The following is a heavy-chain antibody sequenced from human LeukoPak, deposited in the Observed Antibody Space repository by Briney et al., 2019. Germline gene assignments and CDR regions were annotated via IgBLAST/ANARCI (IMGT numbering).Heavy chain of an antibody. CDR1: GFTLYSYA. V-gene: IGHV3-30*18. CDR2: VSYDGTNK. D-gene: IGHD6-19*01. J-gene: IGHJ4*02. CDR3: AKDAFSSGWSYFDY. Sequence: EPGGSLRLSCAASGFTLYSYAMHWVRQAPGKGREWVAAVSYDGTNKYYADSVKGRFTISRDNSKNTLDLQMNSLRAEDTAVYYCAKDAFSSGWSYFDYWGQGTLVTVSS.